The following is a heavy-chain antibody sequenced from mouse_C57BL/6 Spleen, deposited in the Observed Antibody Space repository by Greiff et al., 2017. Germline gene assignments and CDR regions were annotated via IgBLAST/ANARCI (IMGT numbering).Heavy chain of an antibody. CDR3: TRDTVVDAMDY. V-gene: IGHV5-9-1*02. Sequence: EVKLVESGEGLVKPGGSLKLSCAASGFTFSSYAMSWVRQTPEKRLEWVAYISSGGDYIYYADTVKGRFTISRDNARNTLYLQMSSLKSEDTAMYYCTRDTVVDAMDYWGQGTSVTVSS. D-gene: IGHD1-1*01. J-gene: IGHJ4*01. CDR1: GFTFSSYA. CDR2: ISSGGDYI.